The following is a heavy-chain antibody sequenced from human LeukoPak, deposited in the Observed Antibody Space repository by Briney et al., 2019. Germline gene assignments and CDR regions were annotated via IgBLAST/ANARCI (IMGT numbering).Heavy chain of an antibody. V-gene: IGHV3-9*01. D-gene: IGHD1-1*01. J-gene: IGHJ6*02. CDR2: ISWHNGNI. Sequence: YAMXWVRQAPGXGXEWVSSISWHNGNIAYADSVKGRFTISRDNAKNSLYLQMNSLRAEDTALYYCAAGRDSQLFGMDVWGQGTTVSVSS. CDR1: YA. CDR3: AAGRDSQLFGMDV.